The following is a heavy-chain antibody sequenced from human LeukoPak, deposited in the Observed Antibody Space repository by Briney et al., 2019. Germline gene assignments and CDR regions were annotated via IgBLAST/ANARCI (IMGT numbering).Heavy chain of an antibody. CDR3: ARDRLRDPNDAFDI. J-gene: IGHJ3*02. CDR2: ISSSGGNT. CDR1: GFTFSTYA. Sequence: GGSLRLSCAASGFTFSTYAMHWVRQAPRKGLEYVSAISSSGGNTYYVDSVKGRFTISRDNSKNTLYLQMGSLRAEDMAVYYCARDRLRDPNDAFDIWGQGTMVTVS. V-gene: IGHV3-64*02.